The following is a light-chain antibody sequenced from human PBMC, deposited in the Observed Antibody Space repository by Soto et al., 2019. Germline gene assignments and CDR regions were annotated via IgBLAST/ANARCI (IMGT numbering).Light chain of an antibody. CDR2: GTS. J-gene: IGKJ1*01. CDR3: QHYGDSSWT. V-gene: IGKV3-20*01. CDR1: RSVSDTL. Sequence: EIVLTQSPGTLSLSPGERATLSCRADRSVSDTLLTWFQQKPSRAPRLLIFGTSNRAPGIPDRFSGSGSGTDFTLTISRLEPDDFAVYYCQHYGDSSWTFGQGTKVEIK.